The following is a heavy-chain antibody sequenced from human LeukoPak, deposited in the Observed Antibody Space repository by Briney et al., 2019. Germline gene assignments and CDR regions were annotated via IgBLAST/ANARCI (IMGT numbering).Heavy chain of an antibody. CDR2: ISGSGGST. CDR1: GFTFSSYA. V-gene: IGHV3-23*01. Sequence: PGGSLRLSCAASGFTFSSYAMSWVRQAPGKGLEWVSAISGSGGSTYYADSVKGRFTISRDNSKNTLYLQMNSLRAEDTAVYYCAKDLPDIVVVPAAPYDYWGQGTLVTASS. CDR3: AKDLPDIVVVPAAPYDY. J-gene: IGHJ4*02. D-gene: IGHD2-2*01.